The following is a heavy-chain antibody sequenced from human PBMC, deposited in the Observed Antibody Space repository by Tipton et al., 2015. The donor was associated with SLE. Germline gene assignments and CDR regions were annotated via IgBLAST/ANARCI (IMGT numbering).Heavy chain of an antibody. CDR1: GYSISSGYY. CDR3: AINGGRGSSFDY. Sequence: LSLTCTVSGYSISSGYYWGWIRQPPGKGLEWVSAISGSGGSTYYADSVKGRFTISRDNSKNTLYLQMNSLRAEDTAVYYCAINGGRGSSFDYWGQGTLVTVSS. D-gene: IGHD6-13*01. V-gene: IGHV3-23*01. J-gene: IGHJ4*02. CDR2: ISGSGGST.